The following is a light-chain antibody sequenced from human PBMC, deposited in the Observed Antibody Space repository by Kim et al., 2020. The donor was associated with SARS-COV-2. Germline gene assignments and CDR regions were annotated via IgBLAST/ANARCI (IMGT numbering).Light chain of an antibody. CDR3: GTWDSSLSAGV. Sequence: GQKVTISCSGSSSNIGKNYVSWYQQLPGTAPKLLIYDNNERPSGIPDRFSGSTSGTSATLGITGLQTGDEADYYCGTWDSSLSAGVFGGGTQLTVL. CDR1: SSNIGKNY. J-gene: IGLJ3*02. CDR2: DNN. V-gene: IGLV1-51*01.